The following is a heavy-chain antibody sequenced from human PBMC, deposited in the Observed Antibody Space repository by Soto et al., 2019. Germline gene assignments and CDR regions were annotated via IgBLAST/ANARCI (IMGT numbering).Heavy chain of an antibody. D-gene: IGHD3-22*01. CDR3: ARLLARSERNQYYYDSSGYVGFDY. CDR2: IYYSGST. Sequence: HSGRLSNTFAFSMRSISSSSYYWGWIRQPPGKGLEWIGIIYYSGSTYYNPSLKSRVTISVDTSKNQFSLKLSSVTAADTAVYYCARLLARSERNQYYYDSSGYVGFDYWGQGTLVTVSS. V-gene: IGHV4-39*01. CDR1: MRSISSSSYY. J-gene: IGHJ4*02.